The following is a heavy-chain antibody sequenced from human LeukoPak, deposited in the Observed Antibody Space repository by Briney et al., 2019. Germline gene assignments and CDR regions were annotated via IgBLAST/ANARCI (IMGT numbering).Heavy chain of an antibody. D-gene: IGHD3-9*01. V-gene: IGHV1-18*01. CDR2: ISAYNCNT. CDR1: GYTFTGYG. J-gene: IGHJ5*02. CDR3: ARGGVLRYFDWFSQAWFDR. Sequence: ASVKVSCKASGYTFTGYGISWVRQAPGQGLEWMGWISAYNCNTNYAQKLQGRVTMTTDTSTSTAYMELRSLRSDDTAVYYCARGGVLRYFDWFSQAWFDRWGQGTLVTVSS.